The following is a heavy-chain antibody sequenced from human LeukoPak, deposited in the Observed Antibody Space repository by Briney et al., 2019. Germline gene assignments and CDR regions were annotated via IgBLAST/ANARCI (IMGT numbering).Heavy chain of an antibody. CDR2: ITWNSGNI. J-gene: IGHJ6*02. CDR1: GFTFDDYA. D-gene: IGHD4-17*01. V-gene: IGHV3-9*01. CDR3: AEDMAPTTVTTYHYYGMDV. Sequence: GGSLRLSCATSGFTFDDYAMHWVRQAPGKGLEWVSGITWNSGNIDYADSVKGRFTISRDNAKNSLFLQMNSLRAEDAALYYCAEDMAPTTVTTYHYYGMDVWGQGTTVTVSS.